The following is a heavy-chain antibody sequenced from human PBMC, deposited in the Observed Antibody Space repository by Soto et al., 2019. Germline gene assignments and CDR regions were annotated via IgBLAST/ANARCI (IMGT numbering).Heavy chain of an antibody. D-gene: IGHD6-19*01. CDR2: INPNSGGT. CDR3: ARDLSSGWYYYYYGMDV. CDR1: GDTFTGYY. J-gene: IGHJ6*02. Sequence: QVQLVQSGAEVKKPGASVKVSCKASGDTFTGYYMHWVRQAPGQGLEWMGWINPNSGGTNYAQKFQGWVTMTRDTSISTAYMELSRLRSDDTAVYYCARDLSSGWYYYYYGMDVWGQGTTVTVSS. V-gene: IGHV1-2*04.